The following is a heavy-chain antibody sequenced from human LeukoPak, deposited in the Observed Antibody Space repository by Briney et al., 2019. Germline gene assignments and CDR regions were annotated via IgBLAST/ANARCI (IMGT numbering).Heavy chain of an antibody. CDR3: ARGGDSSGFYYYFDY. Sequence: SQTLSLTCTVSGGSISSGGYSWSWIRQPPGKDLEWIGYIYHSGNTYYNPSLKSRVTISVDRSKNQFSLKLTSVTAADTAVYYCARGGDSSGFYYYFDYWGQGTLVTASS. V-gene: IGHV4-30-2*01. CDR1: GGSISSGGYS. D-gene: IGHD3-22*01. J-gene: IGHJ4*02. CDR2: IYHSGNT.